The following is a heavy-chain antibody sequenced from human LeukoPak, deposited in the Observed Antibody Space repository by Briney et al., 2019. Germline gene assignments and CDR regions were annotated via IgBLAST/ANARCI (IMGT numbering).Heavy chain of an antibody. V-gene: IGHV3-66*04. CDR1: GFTVSSNY. CDR3: ARLRRYGGNWAFDH. CDR2: IYSGGST. Sequence: PGGSLRLSCAASGFTVSSNYMSWVRQAPGKGLEWVSVIYSGGSTYYADSVKGRFTISRDNSKNTLYLQMNSLRAEDTAVYYCARLRRYGGNWAFDHWGQGTLVAVSS. D-gene: IGHD4-23*01. J-gene: IGHJ4*02.